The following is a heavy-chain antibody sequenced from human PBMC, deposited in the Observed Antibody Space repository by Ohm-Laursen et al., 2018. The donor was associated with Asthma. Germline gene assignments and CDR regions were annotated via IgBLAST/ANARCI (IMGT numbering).Heavy chain of an antibody. J-gene: IGHJ1*01. CDR1: GFTFSSYI. D-gene: IGHD1-26*01. CDR2: ISTASTFI. Sequence: SLRLSCAASGFTFSSYIMNWVRQAPGEGLEWVASISTASTFIYYADSVRGRFTTSRDNAKNSVYLQMNSLRAEDTALYYCARIGPEWELPGREYSLHHWGQGTQVTVSS. CDR3: ARIGPEWELPGREYSLHH. V-gene: IGHV3-21*01.